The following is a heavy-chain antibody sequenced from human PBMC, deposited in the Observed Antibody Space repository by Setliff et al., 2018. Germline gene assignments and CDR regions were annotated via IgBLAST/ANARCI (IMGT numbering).Heavy chain of an antibody. D-gene: IGHD5-18*01. J-gene: IGHJ6*03. V-gene: IGHV4-34*01. CDR1: GESFSGHY. CDR3: AREGVDTRSSTDYRYYMDV. CDR2: INHSGST. Sequence: KPSETLSLTCAVYGESFSGHYWSWIRQPPGKGLEWIGEINHSGSTNYNPSLKSRVTISVDTSKNQFSLKLSSVAAADTAVYYCAREGVDTRSSTDYRYYMDVWGKGTTVTVSS.